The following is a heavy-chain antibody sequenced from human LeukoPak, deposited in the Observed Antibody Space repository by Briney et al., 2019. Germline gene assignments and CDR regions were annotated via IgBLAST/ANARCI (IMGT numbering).Heavy chain of an antibody. CDR2: INPNSGST. CDR1: GYTFTGYY. V-gene: IGHV1-2*02. D-gene: IGHD5-18*01. J-gene: IGHJ4*02. Sequence: ASVKVSCKASGYTFTGYYMHWVRQAPGQGLEWMGWINPNSGSTNYAQKFQGRVTMTRDTSISTAYMELSRLRSDDTAVYYCARDVDTAMVFDYWGQGTLVTVSS. CDR3: ARDVDTAMVFDY.